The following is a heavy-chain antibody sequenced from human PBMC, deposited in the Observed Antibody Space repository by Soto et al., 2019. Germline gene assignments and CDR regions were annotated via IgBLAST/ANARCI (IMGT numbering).Heavy chain of an antibody. CDR3: ARDRSYYYGSGSYERLEIGFDY. J-gene: IGHJ4*02. D-gene: IGHD3-10*01. V-gene: IGHV3-30-3*01. CDR1: GFTFSSYA. CDR2: ISYDGSNK. Sequence: GGSLRLSCAASGFTFSSYAMHWVRQAPGKGLEWVAVISYDGSNKYYADSVKGRFTISRDNSKNTLYLQMNSLRAEDTAVYYCARDRSYYYGSGSYERLEIGFDYWGQGTLVTVSS.